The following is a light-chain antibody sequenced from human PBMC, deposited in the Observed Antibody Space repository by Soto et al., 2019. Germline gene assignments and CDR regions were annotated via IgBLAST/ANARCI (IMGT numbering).Light chain of an antibody. J-gene: IGKJ5*01. CDR2: AAS. CDR3: QQSYSTPSIT. Sequence: IAMAQSPYSLSASVRDRVTITCRACQNMSSYVNWNQKTPGNAPKLLTKAASSLQSGVPSRFSGSVSGTDFTVTISSLQSEDLATYYRQQSYSTPSITSGQGIRLDI. V-gene: IGKV1-39*01. CDR1: QNMSSY.